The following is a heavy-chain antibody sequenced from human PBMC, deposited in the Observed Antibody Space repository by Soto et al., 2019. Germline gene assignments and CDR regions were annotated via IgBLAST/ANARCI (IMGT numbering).Heavy chain of an antibody. CDR3: ARDRGSTVVDY. D-gene: IGHD4-17*01. J-gene: IGHJ4*02. CDR1: GGSISSGGYY. CDR2: IYYSGST. Sequence: SETLSLTCTVSGGSISSGGYYWSWIRQHPGKGLEWIGYIYYSGSTYYNPSLKSRVTISVDTSKNQFSLKLSSVTAADTAVYYCARDRGSTVVDYWGQGTLVTVSS. V-gene: IGHV4-31*03.